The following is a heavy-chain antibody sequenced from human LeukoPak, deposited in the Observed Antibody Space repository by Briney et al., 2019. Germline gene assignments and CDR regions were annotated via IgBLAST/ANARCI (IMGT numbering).Heavy chain of an antibody. J-gene: IGHJ4*02. Sequence: SVKVSCKASGGTFSSYAISWVRQAPGQGLEWMGGIIPIFGTANYAQKFQGRVTITADESTSTAYMELSSLRSEDTAVYYCAREDYGGYGVDYWGQGTLVTVSS. CDR2: IIPIFGTA. D-gene: IGHD4-17*01. CDR1: GGTFSSYA. CDR3: AREDYGGYGVDY. V-gene: IGHV1-69*13.